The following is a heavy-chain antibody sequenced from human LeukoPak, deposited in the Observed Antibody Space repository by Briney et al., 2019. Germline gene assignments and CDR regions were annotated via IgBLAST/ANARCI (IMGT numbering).Heavy chain of an antibody. V-gene: IGHV3-7*01. CDR3: ARDIGRDYFDY. D-gene: IGHD3-10*01. CDR1: GFTFSRYW. CDR2: INQDGSEK. J-gene: IGHJ4*02. Sequence: GGCLRLSCAASGFTFSRYWMSWVRQAPGKGLEWVANINQDGSEKYHVESVKGRFTISRDNAKNSLYLQMNSLRAEDTAVYYCARDIGRDYFDYWGQGTLVTVSS.